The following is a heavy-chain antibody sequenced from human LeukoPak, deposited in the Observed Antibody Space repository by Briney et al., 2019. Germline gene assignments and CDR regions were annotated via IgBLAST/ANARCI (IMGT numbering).Heavy chain of an antibody. CDR1: GFTFSSYG. J-gene: IGHJ4*02. D-gene: IGHD3-10*01. V-gene: IGHV3-23*01. Sequence: GGSLRLSFTASGFTFSSYGMSWVRQAPGRGLERVAAISGSGGGTYYSDSVKGRFTISRDNSKNTLYLQMNSLRAEDTAVYYCATFTRTLVRGALVNWGQGTLVTVSS. CDR3: ATFTRTLVRGALVN. CDR2: ISGSGGGT.